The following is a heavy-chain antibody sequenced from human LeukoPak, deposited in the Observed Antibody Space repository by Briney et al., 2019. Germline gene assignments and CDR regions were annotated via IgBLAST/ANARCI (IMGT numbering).Heavy chain of an antibody. J-gene: IGHJ5*02. D-gene: IGHD2-15*01. V-gene: IGHV4-59*08. CDR3: ARGYCSGGSCYPYGNWFDP. Sequence: SETLSLTCTVSGGSISSYYWSWIRQPPGKGLEWIGYSYNSGSTNYNPSLKSRVTISVDTSKNQFSLKLSSVTAADTAVYYCARGYCSGGSCYPYGNWFDPWGQGTLVTVSS. CDR1: GGSISSYY. CDR2: SYNSGST.